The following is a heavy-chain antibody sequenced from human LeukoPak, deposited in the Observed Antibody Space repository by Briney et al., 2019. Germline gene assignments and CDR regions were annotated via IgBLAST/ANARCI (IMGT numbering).Heavy chain of an antibody. J-gene: IGHJ4*02. V-gene: IGHV4-39*01. Sequence: SETLSLTCTVSGGSIGSSTYFWGWIRQPPGKGLEWIGSIYYSGSTYYNPSLKSRVTISVDTSKNQFSLKLSSVTAADTAVYYCARATAGTTLFEGIDYWGQGTLVTVSS. D-gene: IGHD1-1*01. CDR2: IYYSGST. CDR3: ARATAGTTLFEGIDY. CDR1: GGSIGSSTYF.